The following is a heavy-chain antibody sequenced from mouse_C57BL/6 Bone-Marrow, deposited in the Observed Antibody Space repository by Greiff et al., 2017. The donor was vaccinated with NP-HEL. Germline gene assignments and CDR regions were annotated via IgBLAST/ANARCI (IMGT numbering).Heavy chain of an antibody. J-gene: IGHJ3*01. CDR1: GYTFTEYT. D-gene: IGHD2-3*01. V-gene: IGHV1-62-2*01. Sequence: VQLQQSGAELVKPGASVKLSCKASGYTFTEYTIHWVKQRPGQGLEWIGWFYPGSGSIKYNEKFKDKATLTADKSSSTVYMEVSRLKSEDSAVYFCARHERAVYDGYAWFAYWGQGTLVTVSA. CDR3: ARHERAVYDGYAWFAY. CDR2: FYPGSGSI.